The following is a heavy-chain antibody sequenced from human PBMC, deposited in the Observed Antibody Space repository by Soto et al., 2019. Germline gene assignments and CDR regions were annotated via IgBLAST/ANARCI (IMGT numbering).Heavy chain of an antibody. Sequence: PPETLSLTCAFYCGSFIGYYWSWIRQPPGKGLEWIGEINHSGSTNYNPSLKSRVTISVDTSKNQFSLKLGSVTAADTAVYYCARGDRSNWFDPWGQGTLVTVSS. J-gene: IGHJ5*02. CDR3: ARGDRSNWFDP. CDR2: INHSGST. V-gene: IGHV4-34*01. CDR1: CGSFIGYY.